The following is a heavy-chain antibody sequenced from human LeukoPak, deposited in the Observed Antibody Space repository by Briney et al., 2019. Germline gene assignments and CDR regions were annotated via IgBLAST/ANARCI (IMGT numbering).Heavy chain of an antibody. D-gene: IGHD1-26*01. CDR1: GYIFTNYS. CDR2: ISAYNGNT. CDR3: AKLVIDSGKPEDF. V-gene: IGHV1-18*01. Sequence: ASVTVSCKASGYIFTNYSISWVRQAPGQGLEWMGWISAYNGNTNYAQKFQGRITMTTETSTSTAYMELRSLRSDDTAVYYCAKLVIDSGKPEDFWGQGTLVTVSS. J-gene: IGHJ4*02.